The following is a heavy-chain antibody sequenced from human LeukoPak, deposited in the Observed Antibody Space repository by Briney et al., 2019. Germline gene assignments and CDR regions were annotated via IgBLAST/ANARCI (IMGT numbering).Heavy chain of an antibody. CDR2: IYYTGST. CDR1: GSSITSVSHY. Sequence: SETLSLTCTISGSSITSVSHYWGWIRQPPGKGLEWIGDIYYTGSTYYSPSLRSRVTMSVHTSENQFSLKLSSVTAADTAVYYCASLGDYASYWGQGTLVTVSS. CDR3: ASLGDYASY. D-gene: IGHD4-17*01. J-gene: IGHJ4*02. V-gene: IGHV4-39*01.